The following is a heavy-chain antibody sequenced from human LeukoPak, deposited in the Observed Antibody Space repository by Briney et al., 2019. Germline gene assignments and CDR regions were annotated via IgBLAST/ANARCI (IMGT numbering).Heavy chain of an antibody. V-gene: IGHV3-23*01. J-gene: IGHJ4*02. Sequence: GGSLRLPCAASGFTFSSYAMSWVRQAPGKGLEWVSAISGSGGSTYYADSVKGRFTISRDNSKNTLYLQMNSLRAEDTAVYYCAKAPQYSGSSYHFDYWGQGTLVTVSS. CDR2: ISGSGGST. D-gene: IGHD1-26*01. CDR1: GFTFSSYA. CDR3: AKAPQYSGSSYHFDY.